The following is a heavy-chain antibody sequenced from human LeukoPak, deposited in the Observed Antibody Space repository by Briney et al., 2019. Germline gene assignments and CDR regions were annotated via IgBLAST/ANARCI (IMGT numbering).Heavy chain of an antibody. CDR3: ARDGSGSVGSGGDYYYGMDV. J-gene: IGHJ6*02. CDR1: GFTFSSYA. CDR2: ISYDGSNK. D-gene: IGHD3-10*01. Sequence: PGRSLRLSCAASGFTFSSYAMHWVRQAPGKGLEWVAVISYDGSNKYYADSVRGRFTISRDNSKNTLYLQMNSLRAEDTAVYYCARDGSGSVGSGGDYYYGMDVWGQGTTVTVSS. V-gene: IGHV3-30-3*01.